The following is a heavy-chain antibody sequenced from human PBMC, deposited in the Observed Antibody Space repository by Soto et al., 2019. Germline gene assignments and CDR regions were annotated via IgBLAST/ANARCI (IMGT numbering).Heavy chain of an antibody. D-gene: IGHD1-1*01. CDR2: ISSSSSYI. J-gene: IGHJ6*02. CDR3: ARDKLEPFSGMDV. Sequence: PGGSLRLSCAASGFTFSSYSMNWVRQAPGKGLEWVSSISSSSSYIYYADSVKGRFTISRDNAKNSLYLQMDSLRAEDTAVYYCARDKLEPFSGMDVWGQGTTVTVSS. V-gene: IGHV3-21*01. CDR1: GFTFSSYS.